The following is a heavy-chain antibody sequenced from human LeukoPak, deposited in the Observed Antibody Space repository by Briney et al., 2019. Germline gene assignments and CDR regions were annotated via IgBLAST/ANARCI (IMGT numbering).Heavy chain of an antibody. Sequence: PGGPLRLFGAASGFTFSSYCMIGVPQAPGKGVECVSDCSGSWGSTYYAQPVKRRFPLPSHNPKNTLFLHMDSLRPEDTAVYYCAKDDLYYYGSGSYFFDYWGQGTLVTVSS. CDR1: GFTFSSYC. CDR2: CSGSWGST. CDR3: AKDDLYYYGSGSYFFDY. V-gene: IGHV3-23*01. J-gene: IGHJ4*02. D-gene: IGHD3-10*01.